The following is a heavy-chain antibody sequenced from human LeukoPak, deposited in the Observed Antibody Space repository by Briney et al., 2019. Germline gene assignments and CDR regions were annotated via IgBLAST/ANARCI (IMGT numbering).Heavy chain of an antibody. CDR3: AKSVLGVAGRGYMDV. CDR2: INGRGGST. D-gene: IGHD3-10*01. V-gene: IGHV3-23*01. CDR1: GDSISSSN. Sequence: ETLSLTCTVSGDSISSSNWWSWVRQAPGKGLEWVSSINGRGGSTYYADSVKGRFTISRDNSKNTLYLQMNSLRAEDTAIYFCAKSVLGVAGRGYMDVWGKGATVTVSS. J-gene: IGHJ6*03.